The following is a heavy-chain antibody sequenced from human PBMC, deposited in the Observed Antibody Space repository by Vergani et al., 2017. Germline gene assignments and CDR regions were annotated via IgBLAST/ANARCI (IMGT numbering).Heavy chain of an antibody. Sequence: QVQLVESGGGVVQPGRSLRLSCAASGFTFNQYGMHWVRQAPGKGLEWVAIIYYDGSKKYYADSVKGRFTISGDNSRNTLDLLMSSLRAEDTAIYYCVREGSYCGSTTCRNPSYVYYYHMDVWGEGTTVTVSS. D-gene: IGHD2-21*01. CDR1: GFTFNQYG. V-gene: IGHV3-33*01. J-gene: IGHJ6*03. CDR3: VREGSYCGSTTCRNPSYVYYYHMDV. CDR2: IYYDGSKK.